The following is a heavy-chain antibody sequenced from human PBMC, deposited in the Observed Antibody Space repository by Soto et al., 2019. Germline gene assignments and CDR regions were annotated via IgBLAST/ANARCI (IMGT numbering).Heavy chain of an antibody. CDR2: INPSGGST. J-gene: IGHJ6*02. Sequence: ASVKVSCKASGYTFTSYYMHWVRQAPGQGLEWMGIINPSGGSTSYAQKFQGRVTMTRDTSTSTVYMELSSLRSEDTAVYYCARDLGKGYDFWSGYPHYGMDVWGQGTTVTVSS. CDR3: ARDLGKGYDFWSGYPHYGMDV. CDR1: GYTFTSYY. D-gene: IGHD3-3*01. V-gene: IGHV1-46*01.